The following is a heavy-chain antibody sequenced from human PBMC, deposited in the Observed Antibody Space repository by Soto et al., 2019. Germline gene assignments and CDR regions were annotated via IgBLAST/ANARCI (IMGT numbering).Heavy chain of an antibody. V-gene: IGHV4-34*01. CDR1: GGSFSGYY. J-gene: IGHJ5*02. CDR2: INYSGST. Sequence: PSETLSLTCAVYGGSFSGYYWSWIRQPPGKGLEWIGEINYSGSTNYNPSLKSRVTISVDTSKNQFSLKLSSVTAADTAVYYCARAPARNWFDPWGQGTLVTVSS. CDR3: ARAPARNWFDP.